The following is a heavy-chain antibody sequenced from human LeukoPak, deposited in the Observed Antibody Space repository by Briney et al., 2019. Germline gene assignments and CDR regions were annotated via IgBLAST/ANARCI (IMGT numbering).Heavy chain of an antibody. Sequence: GGSLRLSCAASGFTFRTYGMNWVRQAPGKGLEWVAVISYDGSNKYYADSVKGRFTISRDNSKNTLYLQMNSLRAEDTAVYYCAKGGHTVDTAMAGDYWGQGTLVTVSS. V-gene: IGHV3-30*18. CDR1: GFTFRTYG. CDR2: ISYDGSNK. CDR3: AKGGHTVDTAMAGDY. J-gene: IGHJ4*02. D-gene: IGHD5-18*01.